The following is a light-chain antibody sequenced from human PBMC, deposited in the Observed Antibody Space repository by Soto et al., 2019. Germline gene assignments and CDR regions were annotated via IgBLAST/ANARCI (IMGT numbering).Light chain of an antibody. V-gene: IGKV1-5*03. J-gene: IGKJ2*01. CDR3: QHYDTYSYD. Sequence: DIQMTQSPSTLSAYVGDRVTITCRASQSISDSLAWFQQKLGKATKLLIYKASSLESGVPSRFSGSGSGTEFTLTITNLQPDDFATYFCQHYDTYSYDFGQGTKLEIK. CDR2: KAS. CDR1: QSISDS.